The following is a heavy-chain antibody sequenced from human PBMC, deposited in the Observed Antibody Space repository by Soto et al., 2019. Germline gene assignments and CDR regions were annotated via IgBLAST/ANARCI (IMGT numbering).Heavy chain of an antibody. CDR1: GFTVSSSY. D-gene: IGHD2-15*01. CDR3: ARDCSVGSCDPGLGA. CDR2: IYSGGST. J-gene: IGHJ5*02. Sequence: EVQVVESGGGLIQPGGSLRLTCAASGFTVSSSYMSWVRQAPGKGLEWVSFIYSGGSTYYADSVKCRFTISRENSKNTLYLQMNSLRPEETAVYYFARDCSVGSCDPGLGAWGQGTLVTVSS. V-gene: IGHV3-53*01.